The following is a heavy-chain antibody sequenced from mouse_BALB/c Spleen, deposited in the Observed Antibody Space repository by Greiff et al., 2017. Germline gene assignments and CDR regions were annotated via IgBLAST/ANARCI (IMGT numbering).Heavy chain of an antibody. CDR1: GYTFTSYT. V-gene: IGHV1-4*01. D-gene: IGHD2-14*01. CDR3: ARRGEVRRTGWFDY. CDR2: INTSSGYT. Sequence: VKLLESGAELARPGASVKMSCKASGYTFTSYTMHWVKQRPGQGLEWIGYINTSSGYTNYNQKFKDKATLTADKSSSTAYMQLSSLTSEDSAVYYCARRGEVRRTGWFDYWGQGTTLTVSS. J-gene: IGHJ2*01.